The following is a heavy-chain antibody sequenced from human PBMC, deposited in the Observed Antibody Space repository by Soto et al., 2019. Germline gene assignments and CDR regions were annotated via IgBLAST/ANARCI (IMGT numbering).Heavy chain of an antibody. CDR2: ISGGGGST. J-gene: IGHJ6*02. CDR3: AKGGFWVHYGMDV. CDR1: GSSFSSYA. V-gene: IGHV3-23*01. Sequence: EVQLLESGGGLVQPGGSLRLSCAASGSSFSSYAMNWVRQAPGKGLEWVSAISGGGGSTFYADAVKGRFTTSRDNSKNTLYMEMNSLRVEDTAVYYCAKGGFWVHYGMDVWGQGTTVTVSS. D-gene: IGHD3-16*01.